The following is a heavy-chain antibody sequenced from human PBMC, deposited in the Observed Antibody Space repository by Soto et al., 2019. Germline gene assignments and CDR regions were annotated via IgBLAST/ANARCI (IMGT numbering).Heavy chain of an antibody. J-gene: IGHJ4*01. V-gene: IGHV6-1*01. Sequence: SQTLSLTCAITGDSVSSNSAGWSWVRQSPSRGLEWLGRTYYRSKWYYEYAVSVRGRITINPDTSKNQYSLQPNSVTPEDTAVYFCARGEQYSGRIFDYCGQGTLVTVSS. CDR3: ARGEQYSGRIFDY. CDR2: TYYRSKWYY. CDR1: GDSVSSNSAG. D-gene: IGHD1-26*01.